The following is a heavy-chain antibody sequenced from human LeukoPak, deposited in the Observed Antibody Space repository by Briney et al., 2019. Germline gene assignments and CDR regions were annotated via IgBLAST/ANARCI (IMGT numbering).Heavy chain of an antibody. CDR1: GFTFSSYG. CDR2: IRYDGSNK. CDR3: AKDLRGYFDWFGDDY. J-gene: IGHJ4*02. Sequence: GGSLRLSCAASGFTFSSYGMHWVRQAPGKGLEWVAFIRYDGSNKYYADSVKGRFTISRDNSKNTLYLQMNSLRAEDTAVCYCAKDLRGYFDWFGDDYWGQGTLVTVSS. V-gene: IGHV3-30*02. D-gene: IGHD3-9*01.